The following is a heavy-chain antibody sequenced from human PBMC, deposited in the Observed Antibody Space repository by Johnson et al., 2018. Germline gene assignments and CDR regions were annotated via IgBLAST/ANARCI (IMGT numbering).Heavy chain of an antibody. CDR2: ISFDTNNR. CDR1: GFRFSNSG. J-gene: IGHJ6*03. D-gene: IGHD3-16*02. CDR3: AKDSRSYDYVWGGYRRYSYHYMDV. Sequence: QVQLVESGGGVVQPGGSLRLSCAASGFRFSNSGMHWVRQAPGKGLEWVAVISFDTNNRNYADSVKGRFSISRDNSKNTLYLQMNSLRDEDTAVYYCAKDSRSYDYVWGGYRRYSYHYMDVWGKGTTVTVSS. V-gene: IGHV3-30*18.